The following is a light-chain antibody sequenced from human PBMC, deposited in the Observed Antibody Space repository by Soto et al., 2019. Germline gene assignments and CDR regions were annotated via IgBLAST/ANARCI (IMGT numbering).Light chain of an antibody. Sequence: EIVLTQSPGTLSLSPGERATLSCRASQSLSAFLAWYQQQPGQAPRLLIYGASTRVTGIPDRFSGSGSGTDFTLTISRLEPEDFGVYYCQQYGFSPMNTFGQGTKLEI. V-gene: IGKV3-20*01. CDR2: GAS. CDR3: QQYGFSPMNT. J-gene: IGKJ2*01. CDR1: QSLSAF.